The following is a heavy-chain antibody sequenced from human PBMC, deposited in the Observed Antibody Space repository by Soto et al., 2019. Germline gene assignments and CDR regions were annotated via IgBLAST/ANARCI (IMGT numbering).Heavy chain of an antibody. D-gene: IGHD2-15*01. V-gene: IGHV1-69*01. J-gene: IGHJ6*02. Sequence: QEQLLQSGAEVRKPGSSVKVSCKASGGTFDNYAVSWVRQAPGQGLEWMGGIIPMFETVNYAQRFQGRLTIAADESTSTAYMELTSLTSADTAIYFCARGLRTGNCGMDVWGQGTTVTVSS. CDR2: IIPMFETV. CDR3: ARGLRTGNCGMDV. CDR1: GGTFDNYA.